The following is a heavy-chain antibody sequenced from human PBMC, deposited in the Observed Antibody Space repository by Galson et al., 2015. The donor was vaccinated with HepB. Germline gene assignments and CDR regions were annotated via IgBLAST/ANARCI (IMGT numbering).Heavy chain of an antibody. CDR1: FSNYG. CDR3: ARAPLYYDTLAGYYVQPWDLDY. V-gene: IGHV3-21*04. Sequence: FSNYGMYWVRQAPGRGLEWVSSISSRGTYIYYADSMKGRFTISRDNAKNSLYLQMNSLRAEDTAVYYCARAPLYYDTLAGYYVQPWDLDYWGQGTLVTVSS. D-gene: IGHD3-9*01. J-gene: IGHJ4*02. CDR2: ISSRGTYI.